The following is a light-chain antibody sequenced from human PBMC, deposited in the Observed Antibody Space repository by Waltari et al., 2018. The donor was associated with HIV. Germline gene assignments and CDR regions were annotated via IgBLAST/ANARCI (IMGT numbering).Light chain of an antibody. V-gene: IGKV3-15*01. J-gene: IGKJ4*01. CDR2: GAS. Sequence: TVMTQSPATLSVSPEERATLSCKASQNIRNNLAWYQQRRGQAPRLLIYGASTRATGVPARFSGSGSGTDFSLTISSLQSEDFAVYYCQQYNDWPPITFGGGTKVEIK. CDR3: QQYNDWPPIT. CDR1: QNIRNN.